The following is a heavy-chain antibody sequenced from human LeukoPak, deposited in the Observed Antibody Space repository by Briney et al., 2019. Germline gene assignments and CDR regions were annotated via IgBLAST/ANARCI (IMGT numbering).Heavy chain of an antibody. CDR2: IKQDGSEK. V-gene: IGHV3-7*03. CDR3: ARELMSIRGNDAFDI. Sequence: PGGSLRLSCAASGFTFSSYWMSWVRQAPGKGLEWVANIKQDGSEKYYVDSVKGRFTISRDNAKNSLYLQMNSLRAEDTALYYCARELMSIRGNDAFDIWGQGTMVTVSS. D-gene: IGHD2-2*02. CDR1: GFTFSSYW. J-gene: IGHJ3*02.